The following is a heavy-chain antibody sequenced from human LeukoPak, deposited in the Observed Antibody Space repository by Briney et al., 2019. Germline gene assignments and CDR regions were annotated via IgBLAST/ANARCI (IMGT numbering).Heavy chain of an antibody. CDR3: ARYLGVAARPLRPPAFDI. J-gene: IGHJ3*02. Sequence: GESLKISCKGSGYSFTSYWIGWVRQMPGKGLEWMGIIYPGDSDTRYSPSFQGQVTISADKSISTAYLQWSSLKASDTAMYYCARYLGVAARPLRPPAFDIWGQGTMVTVSS. CDR2: IYPGDSDT. V-gene: IGHV5-51*01. CDR1: GYSFTSYW. D-gene: IGHD6-6*01.